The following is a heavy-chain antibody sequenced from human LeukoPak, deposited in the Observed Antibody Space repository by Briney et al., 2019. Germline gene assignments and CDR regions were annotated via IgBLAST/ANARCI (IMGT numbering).Heavy chain of an antibody. CDR2: VEYGGSA. J-gene: IGHJ1*01. V-gene: IGHV4-39*07. CDR3: PTPTSVAIATTPDNS. Sequence: SETLSLNCTDSSRSIRSSSYYWGRSGQPPRKGLEGRGSVEYGGSAYYSGCLKSRVTISVDTSKNQFSLKLSSVTATDTAAYSCPTPTSVAIATTPDNSCGQGTLVTVSS. D-gene: IGHD1-1*01. CDR1: SRSIRSSSYY.